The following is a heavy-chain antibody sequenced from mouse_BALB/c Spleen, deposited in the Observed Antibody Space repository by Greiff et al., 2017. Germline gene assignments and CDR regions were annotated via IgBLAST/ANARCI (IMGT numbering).Heavy chain of an antibody. J-gene: IGHJ1*01. CDR3: ASSRDRYFDV. V-gene: IGHV5-12-1*01. D-gene: IGHD2-13*01. CDR1: GFAFSSYD. CDR2: ISSGGGST. Sequence: EVMLVESGGGLVKPGGSLKLSCAASGFAFSSYDMSWVRQTPEKRLEWVAYISSGGGSTYYPDTVKGRFTISRDNAKNTLYLQMSSLKSEDTAMYYCASSRDRYFDVWGAGTTVTVSS.